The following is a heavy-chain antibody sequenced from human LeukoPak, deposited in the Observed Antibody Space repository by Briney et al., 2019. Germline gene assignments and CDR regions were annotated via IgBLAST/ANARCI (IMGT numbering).Heavy chain of an antibody. Sequence: GGSLRLSCAASGFIFSDYYMGWIRQAPGKGLEWVSGISGSGGSTYYADSVKGRFTISRDNSKNTLYLQMNSLRAEDTAVYYCAFDSSGYCSVYFDYWGQGTLVTVSS. CDR1: GFIFSDYY. CDR3: AFDSSGYCSVYFDY. CDR2: ISGSGGST. D-gene: IGHD3-22*01. V-gene: IGHV3-23*01. J-gene: IGHJ4*02.